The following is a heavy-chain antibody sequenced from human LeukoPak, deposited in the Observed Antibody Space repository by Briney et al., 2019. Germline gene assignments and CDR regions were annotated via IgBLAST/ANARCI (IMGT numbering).Heavy chain of an antibody. J-gene: IGHJ5*02. V-gene: IGHV3-23*01. D-gene: IGHD6-25*01. Sequence: GGSSRLYCAASGFIFSNYAMMWVRQAPGKGLEWVSSVTGSGGGTFYADSVKGRFTISRDNSQNTLYLQMNSLGAEDTAVYYCAKGAASALVDWFDPWGQGTLVTVSS. CDR3: AKGAASALVDWFDP. CDR1: GFIFSNYA. CDR2: VTGSGGGT.